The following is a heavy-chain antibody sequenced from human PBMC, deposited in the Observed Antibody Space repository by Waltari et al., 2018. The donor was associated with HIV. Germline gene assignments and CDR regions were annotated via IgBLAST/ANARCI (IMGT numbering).Heavy chain of an antibody. CDR1: GFTFRTYW. CDR3: TRDGGGHPFVGYGMDV. Sequence: SGFTFRTYWMHWVRQGPGKGLVWVSGIHNDGSSTSYADSVKGRFTISRDNAKNTLFLQMNSLRVEDTAVYYCTRDGGGHPFVGYGMDVWGQGTTVTVSS. V-gene: IGHV3-74*01. CDR2: IHNDGSST. J-gene: IGHJ6*02. D-gene: IGHD3-16*01.